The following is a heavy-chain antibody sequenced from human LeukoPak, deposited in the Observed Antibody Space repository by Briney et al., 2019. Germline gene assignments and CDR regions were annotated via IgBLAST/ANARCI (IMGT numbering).Heavy chain of an antibody. Sequence: GGSLRLSCAASRFTFSSYGMHWVRQAPGKGLEWVAVISYDGSNKYYADSVKGRFTISRDNSKNTLYLQMNSLRAEDTAVYYCAKDGSAEWELLHIDYWGQGTLVTVSS. CDR1: RFTFSSYG. D-gene: IGHD1-26*01. CDR3: AKDGSAEWELLHIDY. V-gene: IGHV3-30*18. J-gene: IGHJ4*02. CDR2: ISYDGSNK.